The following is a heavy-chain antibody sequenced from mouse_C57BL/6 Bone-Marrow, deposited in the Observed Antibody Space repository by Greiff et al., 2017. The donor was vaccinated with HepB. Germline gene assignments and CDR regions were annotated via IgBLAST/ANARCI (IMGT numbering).Heavy chain of an antibody. CDR1: GYTFTSYW. CDR2: IDPNSGGT. D-gene: IGHD4-1*02. CDR3: ASPPTGTKGYYAMDY. J-gene: IGHJ4*01. V-gene: IGHV1-72*01. Sequence: QVQLQQPGAELVKPGASVKLSCKASGYTFTSYWMHWVKQRPGRGLEWIGRIDPNSGGTKYNEKFKSKATLTVDKPSSTAYMQLSSLTSEDSAVYYGASPPTGTKGYYAMDYWGQGTSVTVSS.